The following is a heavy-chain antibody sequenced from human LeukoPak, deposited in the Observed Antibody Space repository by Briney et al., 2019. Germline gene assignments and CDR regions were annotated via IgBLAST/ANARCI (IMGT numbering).Heavy chain of an antibody. Sequence: GGSLRLSCAASGFTFTTCAMHWVRQAPGKGLEWVAYIRYDGNNKNYADSVKGRFTISRDNSKDMLYLQMNSLRPEDTAVYYCAKGDDYGTNTRLPKYNWFDPWGQGTLVTVSS. J-gene: IGHJ5*02. CDR1: GFTFTTCA. D-gene: IGHD4/OR15-4a*01. CDR3: AKGDDYGTNTRLPKYNWFDP. V-gene: IGHV3-30*02. CDR2: IRYDGNNK.